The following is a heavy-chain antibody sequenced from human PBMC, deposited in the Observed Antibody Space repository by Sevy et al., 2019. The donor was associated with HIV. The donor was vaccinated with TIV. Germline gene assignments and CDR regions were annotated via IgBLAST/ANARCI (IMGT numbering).Heavy chain of an antibody. CDR2: ISDTSTTI. Sequence: GGSLRLSCAASGFAFSTFSMNWVRQAPGKGLEWVSYISDTSTTIYYADSVKGRFTISRDNAKNSLFLQMNGLRDEETAVYYCARAPNWEVATMASIDAFDFWGQGTMVTVSS. CDR1: GFAFSTFS. D-gene: IGHD5-12*01. CDR3: ARAPNWEVATMASIDAFDF. V-gene: IGHV3-48*02. J-gene: IGHJ3*01.